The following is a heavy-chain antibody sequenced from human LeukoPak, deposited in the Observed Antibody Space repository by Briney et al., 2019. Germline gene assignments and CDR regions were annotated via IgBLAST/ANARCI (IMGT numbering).Heavy chain of an antibody. CDR3: ARFMVRGPSYYFDY. CDR2: IYTGGST. D-gene: IGHD3-10*01. CDR1: GFTVSSIY. Sequence: PGGSLRLSCAASGFTVSSIYTSWVRQAPGEGLEWVSVIYTGGSTYYADSVKGRFTISRDNSKNTLYLQMNSLRAEDTAVYYCARFMVRGPSYYFDYWGQGTLVTVSS. V-gene: IGHV3-53*01. J-gene: IGHJ4*02.